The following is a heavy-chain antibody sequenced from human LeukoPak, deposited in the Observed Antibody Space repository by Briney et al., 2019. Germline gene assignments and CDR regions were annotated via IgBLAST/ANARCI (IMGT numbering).Heavy chain of an antibody. CDR2: IYAGGDT. J-gene: IGHJ4*02. CDR3: ARSGSGWFDY. CDR1: GFTVSTNF. D-gene: IGHD6-19*01. V-gene: IGHV3-53*01. Sequence: GASLRLSCAASGFTVSTNFMSWVRQAPGKGLEWVSVIYAGGDTYYAESVKGRFTISRDNSKNTLYLQMNSLRVEDTAVYYCARSGSGWFDYWGQGTLVTVSS.